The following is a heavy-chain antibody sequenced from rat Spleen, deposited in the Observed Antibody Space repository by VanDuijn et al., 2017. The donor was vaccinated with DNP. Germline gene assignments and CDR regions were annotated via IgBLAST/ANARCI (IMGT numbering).Heavy chain of an antibody. D-gene: IGHD4-3*01. CDR3: VRERFGVDY. J-gene: IGHJ2*01. CDR1: GFNFNDYW. Sequence: EVKLVESGGGLVQPGRSLKLSCAASGFNFNDYWMGWVRQAPGKGLEWIGEIDKDSSPKKYNPSLKDKLTISRDNAQNTLYLQMSKLGSEDTAIYYCVRERFGVDYWGQGVMVTVSS. CDR2: IDKDSSPK. V-gene: IGHV4-2*01.